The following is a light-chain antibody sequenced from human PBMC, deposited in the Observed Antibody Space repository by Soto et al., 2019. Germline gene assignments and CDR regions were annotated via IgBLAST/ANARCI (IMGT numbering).Light chain of an antibody. CDR1: QSVSGTY. Sequence: EIVLTQSPGTLSLSPGERATLCCRASQSVSGTYLTWYQQKPGQAPRRLIYGASIRATGIPDRFSGSGSGTDFTLTISRLEPEDFAVYYCQYYGSSPRVTFGGGTKVEIK. J-gene: IGKJ4*01. CDR2: GAS. V-gene: IGKV3-20*01. CDR3: QYYGSSPRVT.